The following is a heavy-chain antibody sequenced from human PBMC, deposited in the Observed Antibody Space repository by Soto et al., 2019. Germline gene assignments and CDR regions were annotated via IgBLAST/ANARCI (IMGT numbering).Heavy chain of an antibody. CDR1: GGTFSSYA. CDR3: ANRGYDILTGQLTYYYGMDV. V-gene: IGHV1-69*06. D-gene: IGHD3-9*01. J-gene: IGHJ6*02. Sequence: AASVKVSCKASGGTFSSYAISWVRQAPGQGLEWMGGIIPIFGTANYAQKFQGRVTITADKSTSTAYMELSSLRSEDTAVYYCANRGYDILTGQLTYYYGMDVWGQGTTVTVSS. CDR2: IIPIFGTA.